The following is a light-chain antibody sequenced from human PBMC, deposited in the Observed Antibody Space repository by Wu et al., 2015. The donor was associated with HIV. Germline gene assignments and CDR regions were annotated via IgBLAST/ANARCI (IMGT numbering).Light chain of an antibody. V-gene: IGKV1-39*01. CDR1: QIISGY. Sequence: DIQMTQSPSSLSASVGDRVTITCRASQIISGYLNWYQQRPGQAPKLLISTASSLQSGVPSRFSGSGSGTDFTLTISSLQPEDFATYYCQQLNSYPLTFGQGTKLEIK. CDR3: QQLNSYPLT. J-gene: IGKJ2*01. CDR2: TAS.